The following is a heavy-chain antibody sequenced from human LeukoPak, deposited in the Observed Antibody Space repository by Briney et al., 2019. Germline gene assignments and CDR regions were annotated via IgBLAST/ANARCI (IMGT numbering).Heavy chain of an antibody. D-gene: IGHD3-10*01. Sequence: GASVKVSCKASGHSFTNFAMHWVRQAPGQRLEWMGWINAANGSTRYSQEFQVRVTITGDTSASTAYMELSSLRSEDTAVYYCARMTTGKFDYWGQGTLVTVSS. V-gene: IGHV1-3*01. CDR1: GHSFTNFA. J-gene: IGHJ4*02. CDR3: ARMTTGKFDY. CDR2: INAANGST.